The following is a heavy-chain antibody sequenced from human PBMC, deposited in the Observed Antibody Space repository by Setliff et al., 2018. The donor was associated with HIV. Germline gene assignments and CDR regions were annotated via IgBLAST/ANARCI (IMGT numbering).Heavy chain of an antibody. CDR3: AKAHPGSSGLIDY. CDR1: GFTFGSFA. CDR2: LSGSGVST. D-gene: IGHD3-22*01. J-gene: IGHJ4*02. Sequence: PGGSLRLSCAASGFTFGSFAMSWVRQAPGKGLEWVSTLSGSGVSTYYADSVKGRFTISRDNSKSTLYLQMSSLRAEDTAVYYCAKAHPGSSGLIDYWGQGTLVTVSS. V-gene: IGHV3-23*01.